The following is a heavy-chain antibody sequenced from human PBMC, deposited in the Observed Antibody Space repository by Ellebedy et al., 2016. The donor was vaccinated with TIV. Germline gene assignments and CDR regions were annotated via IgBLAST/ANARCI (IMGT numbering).Heavy chain of an antibody. CDR1: GFTFSTYA. V-gene: IGHV3-23*01. Sequence: PGGSLRLSCAASGFTFSTYAMSWVRQAPGKGLEWVSGISGSAETTYYADSVKGRFTISRDNFKNTLYLQMNNLRAEDTAVYYCALQGGRWGYFQHWGQGTLVTGSS. CDR3: ALQGGRWGYFQH. D-gene: IGHD3-16*01. J-gene: IGHJ1*01. CDR2: ISGSAETT.